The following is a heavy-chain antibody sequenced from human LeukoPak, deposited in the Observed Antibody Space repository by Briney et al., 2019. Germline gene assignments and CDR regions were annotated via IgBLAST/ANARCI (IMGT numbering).Heavy chain of an antibody. CDR3: ASNTAGLLWFGEYNY. CDR2: ISYDGSNK. Sequence: PGGSLRLSCAASGFTLSSYAMHWVRQAPGKGLEWVAVISYDGSNKYYADSVKGRFTISRDNSKNTLYLQMNSLRAEDTAMYYCASNTAGLLWFGEYNYWGQGTLVTVSS. J-gene: IGHJ4*02. CDR1: GFTLSSYA. D-gene: IGHD3-10*01. V-gene: IGHV3-30-3*01.